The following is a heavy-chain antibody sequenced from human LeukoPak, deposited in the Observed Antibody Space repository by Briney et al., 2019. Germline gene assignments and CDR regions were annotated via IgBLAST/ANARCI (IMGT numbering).Heavy chain of an antibody. CDR2: ISASNGNT. V-gene: IGHV1-18*01. CDR1: GYTFSTFG. D-gene: IGHD3-22*01. J-gene: IGHJ4*02. CDR3: ARAPGTLGRRWTYYHDGSAYSTPGVLDF. Sequence: ASVKVSCKTSGYTFSTFGITWVRQAPGQGLDWMGWISASNGNTNYAQKFQGRVTMTTDTSTSTAYMELRSLTSDDAAVYYCARAPGTLGRRWTYYHDGSAYSTPGVLDFWGQGTLVTVSS.